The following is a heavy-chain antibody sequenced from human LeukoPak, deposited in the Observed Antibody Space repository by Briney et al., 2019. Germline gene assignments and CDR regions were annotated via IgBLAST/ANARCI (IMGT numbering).Heavy chain of an antibody. CDR1: GYTLTSYY. D-gene: IGHD6-19*01. Sequence: GASVKVSCKASGYTLTSYYMHWVRQAPGQGLEWMGIINPSGGSTSYAQKFQGRVTMTRDMSTSTVYMELSSLRSEDTAVYYCARGQWLGHFDYWGQGTLVTVSS. CDR3: ARGQWLGHFDY. J-gene: IGHJ4*02. CDR2: INPSGGST. V-gene: IGHV1-46*01.